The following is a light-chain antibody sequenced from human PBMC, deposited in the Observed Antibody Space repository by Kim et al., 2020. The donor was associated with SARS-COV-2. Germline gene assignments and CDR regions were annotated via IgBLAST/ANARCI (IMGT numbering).Light chain of an antibody. CDR3: QHYNTWPPET. J-gene: IGKJ2*01. CDR1: QTVINN. Sequence: IVMTQSPATLSVSPGERVTLSCRASQTVINNLAWYQQKPGQGPRLLIYDASTRATGIPARFSGSGSGTEFTLVISSLQSEDFALYYCQHYNTWPPETFGQGTKLEIK. CDR2: DAS. V-gene: IGKV3-15*01.